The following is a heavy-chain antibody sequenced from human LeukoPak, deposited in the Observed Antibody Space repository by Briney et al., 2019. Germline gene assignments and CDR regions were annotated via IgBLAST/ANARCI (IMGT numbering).Heavy chain of an antibody. CDR3: AETVTSAFDI. Sequence: PGGSLRLSCAASGFTVGNNYMNWVRQAPGKGLEWVSLIYSGGTTYYADSVKGRFTISRDNSKNTLYLQMNSLRAEDTAVYYCAETVTSAFDIWGQGTMVTVSS. J-gene: IGHJ3*02. CDR2: IYSGGTT. CDR1: GFTVGNNY. D-gene: IGHD4-17*01. V-gene: IGHV3-53*01.